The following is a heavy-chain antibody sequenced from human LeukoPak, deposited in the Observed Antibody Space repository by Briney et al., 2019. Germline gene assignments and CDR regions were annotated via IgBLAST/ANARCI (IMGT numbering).Heavy chain of an antibody. CDR2: ISAYNGNT. CDR1: GYTFTSYG. V-gene: IGHV1-18*01. D-gene: IGHD5-12*01. CDR3: ARDDALVATGSFDY. J-gene: IGHJ4*02. Sequence: ASVKVSCKPSGYTFTSYGINWVRQAPGQGLEWMGWISAYNGNTNYAQKLQGRVTMTTDTSTSTAYMELRSLRSDDTAVYYCARDDALVATGSFDYWGQGTLVTVSS.